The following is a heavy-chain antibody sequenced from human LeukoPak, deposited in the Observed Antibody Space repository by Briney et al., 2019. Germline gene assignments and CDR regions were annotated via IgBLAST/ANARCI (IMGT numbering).Heavy chain of an antibody. CDR1: GFTFSSYA. J-gene: IGHJ4*02. D-gene: IGHD3-16*01. V-gene: IGHV3-48*01. CDR2: ISSSSSTI. Sequence: GGSLRLSCAASGFTFSSYAMSWVRQAPGKELEWVSYISSSSSTIYYADSVKGRFTISRDNAKNSLYLQMNSLRAEDTAVYYCARVAGANDYWGQGTLVTVSS. CDR3: ARVAGANDY.